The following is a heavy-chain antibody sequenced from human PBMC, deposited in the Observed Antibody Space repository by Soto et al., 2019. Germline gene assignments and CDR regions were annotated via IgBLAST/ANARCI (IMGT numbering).Heavy chain of an antibody. CDR1: GNTFTSYD. CDR2: INPNSGNI. J-gene: IGHJ4*02. V-gene: IGHV1-8*01. D-gene: IGHD3-10*01. CDR3: ARGRASGSYYLLDY. Sequence: PSVTVSCKASGNTFTSYDINWVRQATGHGLEWMGWINPNSGNIGYAQKFQGRVTMTRDTAIRTAYMEVSRLRSDDTAVYYCARGRASGSYYLLDYWGQGTLVTVSS.